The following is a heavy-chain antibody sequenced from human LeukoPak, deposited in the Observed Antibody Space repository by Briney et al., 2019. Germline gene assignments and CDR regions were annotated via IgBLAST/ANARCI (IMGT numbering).Heavy chain of an antibody. J-gene: IGHJ4*02. CDR1: GGSFSGYY. CDR3: ARVVPYGGKPGVFDY. CDR2: INHSGST. V-gene: IGHV4-34*01. Sequence: SETLSLTCAVYGGSFSGYYWSWIRQPPGKGLEWIGEINHSGSTNYNPSLKSRVTISVDTSKNQFSLKLSSVTAADTAVYYCARVVPYGGKPGVFDYWGQGTLVTVSS. D-gene: IGHD4-23*01.